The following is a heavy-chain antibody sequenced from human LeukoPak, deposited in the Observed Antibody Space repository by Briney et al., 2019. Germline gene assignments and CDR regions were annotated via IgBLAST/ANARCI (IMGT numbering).Heavy chain of an antibody. J-gene: IGHJ4*02. Sequence: PSETKSLICTVSGGSISSYYWSWIRQPPGKGLEWIGYIYYSGSTNYNPSLKSRVTISVDTSKNQFSLKLSSVTAADTAVYYCARGGYCSGGSCLPFDYWGQGTLVTVSS. CDR2: IYYSGST. D-gene: IGHD2-15*01. CDR3: ARGGYCSGGSCLPFDY. CDR1: GGSISSYY. V-gene: IGHV4-59*01.